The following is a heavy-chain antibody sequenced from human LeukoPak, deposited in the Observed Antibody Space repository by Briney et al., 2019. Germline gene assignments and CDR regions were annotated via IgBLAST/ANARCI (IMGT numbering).Heavy chain of an antibody. Sequence: GGSLRLSCAASGFTFSSYSMNWVRQAPGKGLEWVSSISSSSYIYYADSVKGRFTISRDNSKNTLYLQMNSLRAEDTAVYYCAKDRQLWSSYYFDYWGQGTLVTVSS. CDR3: AKDRQLWSSYYFDY. CDR2: ISSSSYI. V-gene: IGHV3-21*04. CDR1: GFTFSSYS. J-gene: IGHJ4*02. D-gene: IGHD5-18*01.